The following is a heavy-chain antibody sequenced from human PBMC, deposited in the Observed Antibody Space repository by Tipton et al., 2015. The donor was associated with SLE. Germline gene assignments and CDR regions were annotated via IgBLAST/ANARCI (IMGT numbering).Heavy chain of an antibody. J-gene: IGHJ2*01. Sequence: TLSLTCTVSGGSISSYYWSWIRQPPGKGLEWIGYIYYSGSTNYNPSRKSRVTISVDTSKNQFSLKLSSVTAADTAVYYCASAHPSYWYFDLWGRGTLVTVSS. CDR1: GGSISSYY. CDR2: IYYSGST. V-gene: IGHV4-59*01. CDR3: ASAHPSYWYFDL.